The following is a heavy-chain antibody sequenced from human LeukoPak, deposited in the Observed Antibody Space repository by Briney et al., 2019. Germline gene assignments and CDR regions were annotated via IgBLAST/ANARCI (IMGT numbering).Heavy chain of an antibody. Sequence: GGSLRLSCAASGFTFRSYVMGWVRQAPGKGLEWVSVISASGRSTYYADSVKGRFTISRDNSKNTLYLQMNSLRAEDTAVYYCARESGFGDDSSGYYFDYWGQGTLVTVSS. J-gene: IGHJ4*02. CDR1: GFTFRSYV. D-gene: IGHD3-22*01. V-gene: IGHV3-23*01. CDR2: ISASGRST. CDR3: ARESGFGDDSSGYYFDY.